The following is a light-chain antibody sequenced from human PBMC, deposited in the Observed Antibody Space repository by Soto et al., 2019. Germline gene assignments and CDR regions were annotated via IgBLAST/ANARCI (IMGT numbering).Light chain of an antibody. CDR1: QGIGDT. CDR3: QPYNNWPLT. J-gene: IGKJ4*01. V-gene: IGKV3-15*01. CDR2: DTS. Sequence: EVGVRQSPATLSASPGEGATLSCRASQGIGDTSAWYQHKPGQTPRLLIYDTSTRATGVPTRFSGSRSGAEFTLTINSLQSEDFAVYYCQPYNNWPLTFGGGTKVDIK.